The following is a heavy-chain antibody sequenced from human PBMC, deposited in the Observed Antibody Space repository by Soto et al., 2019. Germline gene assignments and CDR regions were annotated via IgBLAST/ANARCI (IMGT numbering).Heavy chain of an antibody. Sequence: GGSLRLSCAASGFTFSSYAMSWVRQAPGKGLEWVSAISGSGGSTYYADSVKGRFTISRDNSKNTLYLQMNSLRAEDTAVYYCAKLHYDYYDSSGYYYYYFDYWGQGTLVTVSS. J-gene: IGHJ4*02. V-gene: IGHV3-23*01. CDR1: GFTFSSYA. D-gene: IGHD3-22*01. CDR2: ISGSGGST. CDR3: AKLHYDYYDSSGYYYYYFDY.